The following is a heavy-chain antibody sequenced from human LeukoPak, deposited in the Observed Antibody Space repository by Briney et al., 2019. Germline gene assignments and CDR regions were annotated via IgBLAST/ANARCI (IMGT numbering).Heavy chain of an antibody. CDR3: ARAMRGATTPFDY. CDR1: GYTFTSYA. Sequence: ASVKVSCKASGYTFTSYAMHWVRQAPGQRLEWMGWINAGNGNTKYSQKFQGRVTITRDTSASTAYMELSSLRSEDTAVYYCARAMRGATTPFDYWGQGTLVTVST. D-gene: IGHD1-26*01. J-gene: IGHJ4*02. CDR2: INAGNGNT. V-gene: IGHV1-3*01.